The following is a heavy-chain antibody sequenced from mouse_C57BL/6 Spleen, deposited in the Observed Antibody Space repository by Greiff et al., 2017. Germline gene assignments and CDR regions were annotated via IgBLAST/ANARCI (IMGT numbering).Heavy chain of an antibody. CDR1: GYAFSSSW. Sequence: VQLQQSGPELVKPGASVKISCKASGYAFSSSWMNWVKQRPGKGLEWIGRIYPGDGDTNYNGKFKGKATLTADKSSSTAYMQLSSLTSEDSAVYFCARGGYSSYYFDYWGQGTTLTVSS. CDR2: IYPGDGDT. J-gene: IGHJ2*01. V-gene: IGHV1-82*01. CDR3: ARGGYSSYYFDY. D-gene: IGHD2-3*01.